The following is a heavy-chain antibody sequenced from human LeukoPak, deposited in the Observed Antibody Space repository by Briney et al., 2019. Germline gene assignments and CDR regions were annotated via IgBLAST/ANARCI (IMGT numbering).Heavy chain of an antibody. V-gene: IGHV4-34*01. CDR1: GGSFSGYY. CDR3: AREGGYEYPFDY. Sequence: SETLSLTCAVYGGSFSGYYWSWIRQPPGKGLEWIGEIYHSGSTNYNPSLKSRVTISVDKSKNQFSLKLSSVTAADTAVYYCAREGGYEYPFDYWGQGTLVTVSS. D-gene: IGHD5-12*01. J-gene: IGHJ4*02. CDR2: IYHSGST.